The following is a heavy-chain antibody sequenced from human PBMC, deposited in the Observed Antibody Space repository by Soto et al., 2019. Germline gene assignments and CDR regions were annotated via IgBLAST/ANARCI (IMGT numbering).Heavy chain of an antibody. CDR1: GFTFSDHY. V-gene: IGHV3-72*01. D-gene: IGHD2-15*01. J-gene: IGHJ6*01. CDR2: SRNRVNSHTT. Sequence: EVQLVESGGGLVQPGGSLRLSCAASGFTFSDHYMDWVRQAPGKGLEWVARSRNRVNSHTTEYAASVKGRFTISRDESKSSLCRQMNSLIVEDTAVYYCTRGLLGGAPSSTFHGRDVWGQGTGAPVSS. CDR3: TRGLLGGAPSSTFHGRDV.